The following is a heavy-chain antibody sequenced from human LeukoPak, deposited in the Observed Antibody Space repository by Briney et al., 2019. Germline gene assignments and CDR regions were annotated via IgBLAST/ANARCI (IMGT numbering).Heavy chain of an antibody. CDR3: AKDHFNSGYYVV. D-gene: IGHD3-22*01. CDR1: GFTFSSYA. J-gene: IGHJ4*02. V-gene: IGHV3-23*01. CDR2: ISGSGGST. Sequence: PGGSLRLSCAASGFTFSSYAITWVRQAPGKGLEWVSSISGSGGSTYYADSVKGRFTISRDNSKNTLYLQMNSLRAEDTAVYSCAKDHFNSGYYVVWGQGTLVTVSS.